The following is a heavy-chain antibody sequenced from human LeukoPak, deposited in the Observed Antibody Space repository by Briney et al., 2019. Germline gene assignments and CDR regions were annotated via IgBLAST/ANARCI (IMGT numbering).Heavy chain of an antibody. V-gene: IGHV1-18*01. CDR1: GYTFTSSV. CDR3: ARGGLHYVSVYY. D-gene: IGHD3-10*01. J-gene: IGHJ4*02. CDR2: INPYNANT. Sequence: GASVKVSCKASGYTFTSSVISWVRQAPGQGLEWMGWINPYNANTSYAQNLQGRVTMTTDTSTSTAYMELRSLRSDDTAVYYCARGGLHYVSVYYWGQGTLVTVSS.